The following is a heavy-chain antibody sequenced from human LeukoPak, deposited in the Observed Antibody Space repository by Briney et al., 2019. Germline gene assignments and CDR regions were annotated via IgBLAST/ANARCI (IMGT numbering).Heavy chain of an antibody. J-gene: IGHJ4*02. CDR2: ISYGGSDK. CDR3: ARAIAGFDY. V-gene: IGHV3-30*03. CDR1: GFTFSSYG. Sequence: GGSPRLSCAASGFTFSSYGMHWVRQAPGKGLEWVAVISYGGSDKYYADSVKGRFTISRDNSKNTLYLQMNSLRAEDTAVYYCARAIAGFDYWGQGTLVTVSS.